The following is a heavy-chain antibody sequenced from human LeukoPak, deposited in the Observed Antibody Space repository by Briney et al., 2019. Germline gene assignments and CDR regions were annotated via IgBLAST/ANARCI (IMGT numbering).Heavy chain of an antibody. Sequence: PWASVKVSCKAYGYTFTGYYMHWVRQAPGQGLEWMGWINPNNGGTKYEQKFQGRVTMTRDTSVSTAYMELSRLRSDDTAVYYCAVWKGYVDFWSGPFDYWGQGTLVTVSS. CDR2: INPNNGGT. CDR3: AVWKGYVDFWSGPFDY. CDR1: GYTFTGYY. J-gene: IGHJ4*02. V-gene: IGHV1-2*02. D-gene: IGHD3-3*01.